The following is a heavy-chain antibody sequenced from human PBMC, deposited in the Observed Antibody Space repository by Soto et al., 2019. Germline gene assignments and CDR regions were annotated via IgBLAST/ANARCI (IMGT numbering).Heavy chain of an antibody. Sequence: GGSLRLSCAASGFTVSRNYMNWVRQAPGKGLEWVSVLDSGGNTYYADSVKDRFTISRDNAKNSLYLQMNSLRAEDTAVYYCARGVGIDSWGQGTQVTVSS. CDR2: LDSGGNT. D-gene: IGHD2-15*01. J-gene: IGHJ4*02. V-gene: IGHV3-66*01. CDR1: GFTVSRNY. CDR3: ARGVGIDS.